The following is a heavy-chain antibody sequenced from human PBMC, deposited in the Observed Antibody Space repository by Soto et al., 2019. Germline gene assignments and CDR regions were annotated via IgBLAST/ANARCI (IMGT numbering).Heavy chain of an antibody. CDR1: GFTFATYG. V-gene: IGHV3-33*01. J-gene: IGHJ4*02. CDR3: ATGLYSSSIDH. CDR2: TWYDGSEN. D-gene: IGHD2-8*01. Sequence: QVQLVESGGGVVQPGTSLRLSCAASGFTFATYGMHWVRQPPGKGLQWVAVTWYDGSENFYGDSVKGRFTISRDSSKNTLNLQMDSLTAEDTAVYYCATGLYSSSIDHWGQGTRVTVTS.